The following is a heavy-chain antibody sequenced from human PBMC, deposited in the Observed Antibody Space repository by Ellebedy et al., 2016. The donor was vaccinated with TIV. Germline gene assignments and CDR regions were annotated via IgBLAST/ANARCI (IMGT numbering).Heavy chain of an antibody. CDR2: IIPIFGSA. CDR3: ARDRLSEVLNGGLGVNQLLAPYYMDV. Sequence: SVKVSXXASGGTFSSYAISWVRQAPGQGLEWMGGIIPIFGSANYAQKFQGRVTIIADESTSTAYVELSSLRSEDTAVYYCARDRLSEVLNGGLGVNQLLAPYYMDVWGKGTTVTVSS. CDR1: GGTFSSYA. D-gene: IGHD2-2*01. V-gene: IGHV1-69*13. J-gene: IGHJ6*03.